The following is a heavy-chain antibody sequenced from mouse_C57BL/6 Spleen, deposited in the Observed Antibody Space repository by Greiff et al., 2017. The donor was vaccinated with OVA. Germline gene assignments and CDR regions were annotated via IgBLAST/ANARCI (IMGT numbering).Heavy chain of an antibody. CDR1: GFTIKDYY. CDR2: IDPEDGDT. Sequence: VQLQQSGAELVKPGASVKLSCTASGFTIKDYYMPWVKQRTEQGLEWIGRIDPEDGDTKYAPKFQGTATITADTSSNTAYLQLSSLTSEDTAVYYCARRGYYGSIYYAMDYWGQGTSVTVSS. J-gene: IGHJ4*01. CDR3: ARRGYYGSIYYAMDY. V-gene: IGHV14-2*01. D-gene: IGHD1-1*01.